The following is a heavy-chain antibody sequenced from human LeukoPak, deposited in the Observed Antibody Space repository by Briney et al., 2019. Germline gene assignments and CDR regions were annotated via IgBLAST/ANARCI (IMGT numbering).Heavy chain of an antibody. CDR1: RGTFSSYA. Sequence: SVKVSCKASRGTFSSYAISWVRQAPGQGLEWMGGIIPIFGTANYAQKFQGRVTITADKSTSTAYMELSSLRSEDTAVYYCASQDTAMEYYFDYWGQGTLVTVSS. CDR3: ASQDTAMEYYFDY. CDR2: IIPIFGTA. D-gene: IGHD5-18*01. V-gene: IGHV1-69*06. J-gene: IGHJ4*02.